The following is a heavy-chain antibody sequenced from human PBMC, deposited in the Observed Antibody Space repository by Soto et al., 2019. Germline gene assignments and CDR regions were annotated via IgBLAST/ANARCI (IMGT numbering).Heavy chain of an antibody. CDR3: AKEEHRGGSFDY. CDR2: ISYDGSEK. CDR1: AFTFSTYG. J-gene: IGHJ4*02. V-gene: IGHV3-30*18. D-gene: IGHD3-16*01. Sequence: QVQLVESGGGVVQPGRSLRLSCAASAFTFSTYGMHWVRQAPGKGLEWVARISYDGSEKVYADSVKGRFTISRDNSKDTLYLQMNSLRAEDTAVFYCAKEEHRGGSFDYWGQGTLVTVSS.